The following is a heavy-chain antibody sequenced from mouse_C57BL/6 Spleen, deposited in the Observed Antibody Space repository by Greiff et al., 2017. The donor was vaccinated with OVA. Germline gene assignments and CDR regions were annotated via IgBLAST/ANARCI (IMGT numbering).Heavy chain of an antibody. J-gene: IGHJ3*01. D-gene: IGHD2-3*01. CDR2: INPSNGGT. Sequence: VQLQQSGTELVKPGASVKLSCKASGYTFTSYWMHWVKQRPGQGLEWIGNINPSNGGTNYNEKFKSKATLTVDKSSSTAYMQLSSLTSEDSAVYYCARSIYDGYLFAYWGQGTLVTVSA. V-gene: IGHV1-53*01. CDR3: ARSIYDGYLFAY. CDR1: GYTFTSYW.